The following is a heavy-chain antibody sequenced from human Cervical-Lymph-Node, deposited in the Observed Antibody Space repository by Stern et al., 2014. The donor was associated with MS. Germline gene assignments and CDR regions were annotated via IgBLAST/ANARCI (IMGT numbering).Heavy chain of an antibody. J-gene: IGHJ4*02. D-gene: IGHD1-26*01. V-gene: IGHV4-59*08. CDR1: GESLAGYY. Sequence: VQLVESGPGLVKPSETLSLTCTVSGESLAGYYWNWIRQPPGKGLEWIGYIYYSGYTTYNPSLKSRVTISLDTSKSHFSLKVTSVTAADTAIYYCARQKWDRDTYFEYWGQGSLVTVSS. CDR3: ARQKWDRDTYFEY. CDR2: IYYSGYT.